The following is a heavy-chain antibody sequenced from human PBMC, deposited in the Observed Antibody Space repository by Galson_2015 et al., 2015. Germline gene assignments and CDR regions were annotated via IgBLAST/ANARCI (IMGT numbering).Heavy chain of an antibody. J-gene: IGHJ5*02. CDR1: GFTFSSYA. CDR2: ISYDGSNK. V-gene: IGHV3-30-3*01. D-gene: IGHD5-12*01. CDR3: ARPPWGYDRGAIWFDP. Sequence: SLRLSCAASGFTFSSYAMHWVRQAPGKGLEWVAVISYDGSNKYYADSVKGRFTISRDNSKNTLYLQMNSLRAEDTAVYYCARPPWGYDRGAIWFDPWGQGTLVTVSS.